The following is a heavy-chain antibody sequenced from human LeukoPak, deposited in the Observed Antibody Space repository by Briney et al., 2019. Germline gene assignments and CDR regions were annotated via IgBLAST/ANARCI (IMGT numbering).Heavy chain of an antibody. CDR1: GFTLSSYW. Sequence: AGGSLRLSCAASGFTLSSYWMSWVRQAPGKGLVWVSRINPDGSYTAYADSVKGRFTISRDNAKNALYLQMNTLGAEDTAVYYCASLTVGATGHCWGQGILVTVSS. J-gene: IGHJ4*02. V-gene: IGHV3-74*01. D-gene: IGHD1-26*01. CDR3: ASLTVGATGHC. CDR2: INPDGSYT.